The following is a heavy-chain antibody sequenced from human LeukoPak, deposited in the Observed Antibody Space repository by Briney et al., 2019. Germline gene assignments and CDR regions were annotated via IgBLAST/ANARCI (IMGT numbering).Heavy chain of an antibody. CDR2: INPSGGST. J-gene: IGHJ4*02. V-gene: IGHV1-46*01. CDR1: GGTFSSYA. D-gene: IGHD6-13*01. Sequence: ASVKVSCKASGGTFSSYAISRVRQAPGQGLEWMGIINPSGGSTSYAQKFQGRVTMTRDTSTSTVYMELSSLRSEDTAVYYCARDPSSSWYFDYWGQGTLVTVSS. CDR3: ARDPSSSWYFDY.